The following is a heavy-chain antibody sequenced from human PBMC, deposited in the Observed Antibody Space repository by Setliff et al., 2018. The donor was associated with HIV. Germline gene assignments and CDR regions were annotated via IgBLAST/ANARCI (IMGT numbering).Heavy chain of an antibody. CDR1: GDSINSGNYY. Sequence: SETLSLTCTVSGDSINSGNYYWSWIRQHPGKGLEWIGYIYYSGSTYYNPSLKSRVAISVDTSKNQFSLKLSSVTAEDTAVYYCARDAPLAVAGTDYYYGMDVWGQGTTVTVSS. D-gene: IGHD6-19*01. CDR2: IYYSGST. J-gene: IGHJ6*02. V-gene: IGHV4-31*03. CDR3: ARDAPLAVAGTDYYYGMDV.